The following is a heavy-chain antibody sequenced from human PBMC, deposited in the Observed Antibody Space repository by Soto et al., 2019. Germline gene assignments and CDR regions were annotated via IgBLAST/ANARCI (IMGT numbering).Heavy chain of an antibody. CDR1: GGSTNIYY. V-gene: IGHV4-59*08. Sequence: PSRTLSLTCTFFGGSTNIYYGCWIRQPPGKGLEWLGYIYYSGNTNYNPSLKSRVTISIDTSKNQFSLRLSSVTAADTAVYYCARHRGGVIVSNYWYFDLWGRGALVTVS. D-gene: IGHD3-16*02. CDR3: ARHRGGVIVSNYWYFDL. CDR2: IYYSGNT. J-gene: IGHJ2*01.